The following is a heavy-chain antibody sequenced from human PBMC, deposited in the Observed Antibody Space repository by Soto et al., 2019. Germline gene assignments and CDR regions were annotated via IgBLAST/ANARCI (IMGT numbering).Heavy chain of an antibody. CDR2: IYYSGRT. J-gene: IGHJ4*02. CDR3: GRGMWERVFDN. Sequence: SETLSLTCTVSGGSMNTYYWSWIRQSPGKGLECVGDIYYSGRTKFNPSLESRVTISLDTSTNNFSLKVISVTAAVTAVYYCGRGMWERVFDNWGRGTLVTVSS. CDR1: GGSMNTYY. V-gene: IGHV4-59*12. D-gene: IGHD1-26*01.